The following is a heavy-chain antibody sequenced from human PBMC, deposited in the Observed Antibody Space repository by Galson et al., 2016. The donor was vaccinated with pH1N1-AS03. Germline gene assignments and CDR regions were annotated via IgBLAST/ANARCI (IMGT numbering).Heavy chain of an antibody. CDR1: GFIFSAYP. V-gene: IGHV3-21*01. CDR3: ARDSEEYCSGGSCGRFDY. CDR2: IGTSSTYI. Sequence: SLRLSCAASGFIFSAYPMNWVRQAPGKGLEWVSFIGTSSTYIYYADSVKGRFTISRGNAGKSLYLEMNSLRADDTAVYYCARDSEEYCSGGSCGRFDYWGQGILVTVSS. J-gene: IGHJ4*02. D-gene: IGHD2-15*01.